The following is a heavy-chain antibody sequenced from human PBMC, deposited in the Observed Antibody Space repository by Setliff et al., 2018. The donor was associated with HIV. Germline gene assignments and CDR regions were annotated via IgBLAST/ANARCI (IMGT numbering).Heavy chain of an antibody. CDR2: VSYTGRT. V-gene: IGHV4-39*01. J-gene: IGHJ3*02. CDR3: VRHNPTVVTDGYDI. CDR1: GGSTTSSTYY. Sequence: SETLSLTCTVSGGSTTSSTYYRGWIRQPPGRGLEWIGSVSYTGRTYYNPSLKSRVTISIDTSRNQFSLNLSSVTAADTAVYYCVRHNPTVVTDGYDIWGQGTKVTVSS. D-gene: IGHD2-21*02.